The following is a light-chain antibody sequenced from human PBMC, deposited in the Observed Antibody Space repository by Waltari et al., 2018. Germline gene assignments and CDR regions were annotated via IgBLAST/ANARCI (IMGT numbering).Light chain of an antibody. CDR1: YIGAKS. Sequence: SYVLTQAPSVSVAPGQTARVTCGGNYIGAKSVHWYQQKPGQAPVLVVYDDSDRPSGIPERFSGSNSGSTATLTISRVEARDEADYYCQVWDSSSDHVVFGGGTKLTVL. CDR2: DDS. CDR3: QVWDSSSDHVV. V-gene: IGLV3-21*02. J-gene: IGLJ2*01.